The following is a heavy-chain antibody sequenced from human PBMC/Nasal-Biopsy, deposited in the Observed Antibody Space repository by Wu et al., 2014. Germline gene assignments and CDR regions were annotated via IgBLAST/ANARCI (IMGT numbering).Heavy chain of an antibody. CDR2: ISSSDSTI. Sequence: LRLSCAASGFTLSSYEMNWVRQAPGKGLEWVSYISSSDSTIYYADSVKGRFTISRDNAKNSLYLQMNSLRAEDTAVYYCAKVGSGCSGGSCRYYYYYGMDVWGQGTTVTVSS. CDR3: AKVGSGCSGGSCRYYYYYGMDV. J-gene: IGHJ6*02. D-gene: IGHD2-15*01. V-gene: IGHV3-48*03. CDR1: GFTLSSYE.